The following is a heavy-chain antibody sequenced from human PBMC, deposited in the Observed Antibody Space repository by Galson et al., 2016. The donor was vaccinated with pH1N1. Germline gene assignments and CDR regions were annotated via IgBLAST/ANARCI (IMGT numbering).Heavy chain of an antibody. Sequence: ASGGKFSSYVISWVRQAPGQGLEWMGRIIPILGTTKYAQKFQGRVTITADESTDTAYVESNSLTYEDTAVYYCARATNYYDTWFRPWGQGTLVTVSS. CDR3: ARATNYYDTWFRP. V-gene: IGHV1-69*11. D-gene: IGHD3-10*01. CDR1: GGKFSSYV. J-gene: IGHJ5*02. CDR2: IIPILGTT.